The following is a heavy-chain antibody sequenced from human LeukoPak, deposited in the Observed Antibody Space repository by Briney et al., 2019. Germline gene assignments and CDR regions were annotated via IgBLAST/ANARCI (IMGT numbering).Heavy chain of an antibody. D-gene: IGHD5-24*01. CDR2: INPNSGGT. Sequence: ASVKVSCKASGYTFAGYYTHWVRQAPGQGLEWMGWINPNSGGTNYAQKFQGRVTMTRDTSISTAYMELSRLRSDDTAVYYCARDRQRDSYNPTVIDYWGQGTLLTVSS. J-gene: IGHJ4*02. CDR3: ARDRQRDSYNPTVIDY. CDR1: GYTFAGYY. V-gene: IGHV1-2*02.